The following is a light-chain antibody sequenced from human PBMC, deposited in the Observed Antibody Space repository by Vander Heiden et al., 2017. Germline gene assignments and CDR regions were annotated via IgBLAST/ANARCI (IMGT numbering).Light chain of an antibody. Sequence: DIPMTQSPSSLSASVGDRVTITCQASQDISNYLNWYQQKPGKAPKLLIYAATNLETGVPSRFSGSGSGTDFTFTISSLQPEDIATYYCHQYDNVPYTFGQGTKLEIK. J-gene: IGKJ2*01. V-gene: IGKV1-33*01. CDR1: QDISNY. CDR3: HQYDNVPYT. CDR2: AAT.